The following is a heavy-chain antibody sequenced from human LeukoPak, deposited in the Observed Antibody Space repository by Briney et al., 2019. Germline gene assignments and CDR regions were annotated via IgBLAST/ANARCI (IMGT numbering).Heavy chain of an antibody. D-gene: IGHD1-7*01. J-gene: IGHJ4*02. Sequence: SVKVSCKASGGTFSSYTISWVRQAPGQALEWMGRIIPILGIANYAQKFQGRVTITADKSTSTAYMELSSLRSEDTAVYYCASRLALYNWNSLDYWGQGTLVTVSS. CDR3: ASRLALYNWNSLDY. CDR1: GGTFSSYT. V-gene: IGHV1-69*02. CDR2: IIPILGIA.